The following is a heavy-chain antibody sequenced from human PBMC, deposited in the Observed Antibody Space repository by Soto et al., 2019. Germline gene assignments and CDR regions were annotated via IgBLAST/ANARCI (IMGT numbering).Heavy chain of an antibody. CDR3: TRGTSGKTDNYHRIWHFTL. J-gene: IGHJ2*01. V-gene: IGHV3-13*04. CDR2: IGTVGDL. D-gene: IGHD1-1*01. Sequence: RXSCKASGFALSANDMHWVRQSPGSGPAWISGIGTVGDLYYLDSVRGRFTIFRENAAHSLPLRMSDLRSADTTVYYYTRGTSGKTDNYHRIWHFTLWGRGALVTVSS. CDR1: GFALSAND.